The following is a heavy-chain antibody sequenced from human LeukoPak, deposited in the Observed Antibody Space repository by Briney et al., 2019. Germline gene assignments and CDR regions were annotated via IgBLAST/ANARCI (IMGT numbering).Heavy chain of an antibody. J-gene: IGHJ3*02. V-gene: IGHV4-39*01. Sequence: SETLSLTCTVSGGSISSSSYYWGWIRQPPGKGLEWIGSIYYSGSTYYNPSLKSRVTISVDTSKNQFSLKLSSVTAADTAVYYCARQGIVGARDAFDIWGQGTMVTVSS. CDR2: IYYSGST. CDR3: ARQGIVGARDAFDI. CDR1: GGSISSSSYY. D-gene: IGHD1-26*01.